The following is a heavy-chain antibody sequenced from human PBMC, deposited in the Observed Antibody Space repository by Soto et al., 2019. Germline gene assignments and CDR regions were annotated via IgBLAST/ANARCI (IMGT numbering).Heavy chain of an antibody. V-gene: IGHV3-48*02. J-gene: IGHJ4*02. D-gene: IGHD3-10*01. CDR2: ISSSSSTI. CDR3: ARRGGGPGDY. Sequence: EVQLVESGGGLVQPGGSLRLSCAASGFTFSSYSMNWVRQAPGKGLEWVSYISSSSSTIYYADSVKGRFTIYRDNAKNSLYLQRNSRRDEDTAVYYCARRGGGPGDYWGQGTLVTVSS. CDR1: GFTFSSYS.